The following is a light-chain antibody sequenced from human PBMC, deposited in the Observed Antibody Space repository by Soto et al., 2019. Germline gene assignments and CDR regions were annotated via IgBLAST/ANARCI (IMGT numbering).Light chain of an antibody. J-gene: IGLJ3*02. CDR3: RSDAGGKNWV. V-gene: IGLV2-8*01. CDR2: DVN. Sequence: QSALTQPPSASGSPGQSLTISCTGTSSDVGAHNYVSWYQQNPGKAPKLMLYDVNKRPSGVPDRFSGSQSGSTASLTVSGLQTEDEADYYLRSDAGGKNWVFGGWNKLTVL. CDR1: SSDVGAHNY.